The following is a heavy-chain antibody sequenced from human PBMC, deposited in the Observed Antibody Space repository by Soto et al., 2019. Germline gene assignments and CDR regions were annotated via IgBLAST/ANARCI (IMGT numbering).Heavy chain of an antibody. CDR3: AQTYGDFPNYYYGMDV. J-gene: IGHJ6*02. CDR1: GFSLSTSGVG. V-gene: IGHV2-5*02. CDR2: IYWDDDK. Sequence: QITLKESGPTLVKPTQTLTLTCTFSGFSLSTSGVGVGWIRQPPGKALEWLALIYWDDDKRYSPSMKSRLTITQDTSKNHVVLTMTNMDPVDTATYYCAQTYGDFPNYYYGMDVWGQGTTVTVSS. D-gene: IGHD4-17*01.